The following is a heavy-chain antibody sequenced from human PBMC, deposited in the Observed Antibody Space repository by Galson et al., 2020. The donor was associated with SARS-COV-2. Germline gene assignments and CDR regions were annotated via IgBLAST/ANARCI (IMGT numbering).Heavy chain of an antibody. CDR2: IDWDDDK. CDR3: ARIDYDILTGDRPFDY. CDR1: GFSLSTSGMC. V-gene: IGHV2-70*01. J-gene: IGHJ4*02. D-gene: IGHD3-9*01. Sequence: SGPTLVKPTQTLTLTCTFSGFSLSTSGMCVSWIRQPPGKALEWLALIDWDDDKYYSTSLKTRLTISKDTSKNQVVLTMTNMDPVDTATYYCARIDYDILTGDRPFDYWGQGTLVTVSS.